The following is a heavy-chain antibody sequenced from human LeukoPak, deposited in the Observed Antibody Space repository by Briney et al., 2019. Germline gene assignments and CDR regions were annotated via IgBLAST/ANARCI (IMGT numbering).Heavy chain of an antibody. J-gene: IGHJ5*02. CDR3: GRDPDRSYEWGPFDP. V-gene: IGHV6-1*01. CDR2: TYYRSKWNS. CDR1: GDSVSSNSAS. D-gene: IGHD1-26*01. Sequence: SQTLSLTCAISGDSVSSNSASWNWIRQSPSRGLEWLGRTYYRSKWNSDYAISVQSRITINPDTSKNQFSLHLKSVTPEDTAVYYCGRDPDRSYEWGPFDPWGQGTLVTVSS.